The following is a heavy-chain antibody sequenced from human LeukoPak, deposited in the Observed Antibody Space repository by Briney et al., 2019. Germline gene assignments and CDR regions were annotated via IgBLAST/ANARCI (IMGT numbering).Heavy chain of an antibody. CDR3: TRVPRYYDFWSGYFDYYGMDV. V-gene: IGHV3-49*04. J-gene: IGHJ6*02. Sequence: PGGSLRLSCTASGFTFGDYAMSWVRQAPGKGLEWVGFIRSKAYGGTTEYAASVKGRFTISRDDSKSIAYLQMNSLKTEDTAVYYCTRVPRYYDFWSGYFDYYGMDVWGQGTTATVSS. CDR1: GFTFGDYA. D-gene: IGHD3-3*01. CDR2: IRSKAYGGTT.